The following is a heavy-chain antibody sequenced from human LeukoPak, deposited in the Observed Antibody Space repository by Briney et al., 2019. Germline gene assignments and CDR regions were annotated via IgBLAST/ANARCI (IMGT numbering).Heavy chain of an antibody. CDR2: ISSSSSYI. CDR1: GFTFSSYS. V-gene: IGHV3-21*01. Sequence: PGGSLRLSCAASGFTFSSYSMNWVRQAPGKGLEWVSSISSSSSYIYYADSVKGRFTISRDNAKNSLYLQMNSLRAEDTAVYYCERDFGVTGFWFDSSREGTLVTVCS. CDR3: ERDFGVTGFWFDS. J-gene: IGHJ5*01. D-gene: IGHD3-3*01.